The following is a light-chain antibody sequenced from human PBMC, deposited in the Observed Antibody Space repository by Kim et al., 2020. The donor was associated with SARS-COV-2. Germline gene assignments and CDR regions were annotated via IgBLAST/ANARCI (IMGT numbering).Light chain of an antibody. J-gene: IGKJ1*01. CDR3: LNYDGAPWT. V-gene: IGKV1-27*01. CDR1: RDISSY. CDR2: SAS. Sequence: DIQMTQSPSSLSASVGDRVTITCRASRDISSYLAWYQQKPGTVPKVLIYSASALRSGVPSRFSGSGSGTDFTLTISSLQPEDVATYYCLNYDGAPWTFGQGTKLEIK.